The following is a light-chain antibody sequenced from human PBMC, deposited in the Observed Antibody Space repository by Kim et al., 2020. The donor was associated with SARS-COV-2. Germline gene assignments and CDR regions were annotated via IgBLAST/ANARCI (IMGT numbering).Light chain of an antibody. CDR2: RSD. J-gene: IGLJ3*02. CDR3: AARDDSLSGRV. CDR1: SSNIGTND. Sequence: GHTVTVSCSGSSSNIGTNDVYWYQQRPQTAPKLLIHRSDQRPAGVPDRFSGSKSGTSASLTISGLRSEDEADYYCAARDDSLSGRVFGGGTKLTVL. V-gene: IGLV1-47*01.